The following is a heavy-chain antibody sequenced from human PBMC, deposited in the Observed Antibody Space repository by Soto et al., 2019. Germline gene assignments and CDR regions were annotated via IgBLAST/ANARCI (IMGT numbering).Heavy chain of an antibody. CDR2: VYATGTS. CDR1: GGSMSKFY. CDR3: VRDGSKTLRDCFDP. D-gene: IGHD4-17*01. Sequence: SETLSLTCSVSGGSMSKFYWSWILKTAGKGLEWMGRVYATGTSDYNPSLRSRIAMSVDISKKTFSLRLRSVTAADTGVYYCVRDGSKTLRDCFDPWGQGILVTVSS. J-gene: IGHJ5*02. V-gene: IGHV4-4*07.